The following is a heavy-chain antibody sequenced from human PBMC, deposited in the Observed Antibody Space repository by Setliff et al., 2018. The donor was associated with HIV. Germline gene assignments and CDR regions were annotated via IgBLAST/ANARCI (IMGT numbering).Heavy chain of an antibody. CDR1: GGSISSGDYY. CDR3: AREMNASGSLTAYWYFDL. D-gene: IGHD3-10*01. Sequence: PSETLSLTFTVSGGSISSGDYYWTWIRQPPEKGLEWIGYIYNSGSAYYEPSLRGRVTISIDRSKNQFSLKLNSVTAADTAVYYCAREMNASGSLTAYWYFDLWGRGTLVTVSS. J-gene: IGHJ2*01. CDR2: IYNSGSA. V-gene: IGHV4-30-4*08.